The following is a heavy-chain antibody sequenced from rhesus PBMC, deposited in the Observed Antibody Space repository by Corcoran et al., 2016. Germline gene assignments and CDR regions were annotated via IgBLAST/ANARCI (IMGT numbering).Heavy chain of an antibody. CDR3: AREIGVLVVVAIDF. D-gene: IGHD2-21*01. V-gene: IGHV4-173*01. CDR1: GGSISSNY. J-gene: IGHJ3*01. CDR2: ISGSGGST. Sequence: QLQLQESGPGLVKPSETLSLTCAVSGGSISSNYWSWIRQPTGKGLEWIGRISGSGGSTDFNPSLKSRVTSSTDTSKNQFSLKMSSLTTADTAVYYCAREIGVLVVVAIDFCGQGFRVTVYS.